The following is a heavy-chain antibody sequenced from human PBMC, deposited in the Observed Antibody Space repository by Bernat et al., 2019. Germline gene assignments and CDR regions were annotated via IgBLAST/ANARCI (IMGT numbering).Heavy chain of an antibody. J-gene: IGHJ5*02. CDR1: GFTFSSYG. V-gene: IGHV3-33*01. D-gene: IGHD2-15*01. CDR3: ARDQGYCSGGSCPWFDP. CDR2: IWYDGSNK. Sequence: QVQLVESGGGVVQPGRSLRLSCAASGFTFSSYGMHWVRQAPGKGLEWVAVIWYDGSNKYYADSVKGRFTISRDNSKNTLYLQMNSLRAEDTAVYYCARDQGYCSGGSCPWFDPWGQGTLVTVSS.